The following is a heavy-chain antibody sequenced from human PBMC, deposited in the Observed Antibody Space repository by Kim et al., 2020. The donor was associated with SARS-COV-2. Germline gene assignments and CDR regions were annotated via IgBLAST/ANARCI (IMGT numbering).Heavy chain of an antibody. CDR1: GGSISSSSYY. CDR3: PRGYLPGWGVIPWFDP. Sequence: SETLSLTCTVSGGSISSSSYYWGWIRQPPGKGLEWIGSIYYSWSTYYNPSLKSRVTISVDTSKNQFSLKLSSVTAADTAVYYCPRGYLPGWGVIPWFDP. CDR2: IYYSWST. D-gene: IGHD1-1*01. J-gene: IGHJ5*02. V-gene: IGHV4-39*07.